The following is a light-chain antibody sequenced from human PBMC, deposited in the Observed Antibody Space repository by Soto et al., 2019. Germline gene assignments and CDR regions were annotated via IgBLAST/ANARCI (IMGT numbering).Light chain of an antibody. J-gene: IGKJ1*01. CDR2: AAS. Sequence: DIQMTQSPSTLSASVGDTVTITCRASESIDNWLAWYQQKPGKAHKLLIFAASTLVRGVPSRFSGRGSGTEFTLTISCLQADDYATFYCQQYHTDWSFGQGTKVEIK. CDR3: QQYHTDWS. CDR1: ESIDNW. V-gene: IGKV1-5*01.